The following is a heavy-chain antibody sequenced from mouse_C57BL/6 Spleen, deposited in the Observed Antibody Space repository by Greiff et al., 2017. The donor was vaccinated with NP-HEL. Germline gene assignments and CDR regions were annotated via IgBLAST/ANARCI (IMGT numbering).Heavy chain of an antibody. D-gene: IGHD2-1*01. CDR1: GFTFTDYY. CDR2: IRNKANGYTT. CDR3: ARLYYGKAGDY. J-gene: IGHJ4*01. Sequence: EVQVVESGGGLVQPGGSLSLSCAASGFTFTDYYMSWVRQPPGKALEWLGFIRNKANGYTTEYSASVKGRFTISRDNSQSILYLQMNALRAEDSATYYCARLYYGKAGDYWGQGTSVTVSS. V-gene: IGHV7-3*01.